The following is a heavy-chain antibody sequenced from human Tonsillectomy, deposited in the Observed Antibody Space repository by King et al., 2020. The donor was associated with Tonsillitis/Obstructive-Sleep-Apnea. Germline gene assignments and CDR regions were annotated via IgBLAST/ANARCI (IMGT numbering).Heavy chain of an antibody. CDR3: ARRGLGAFDI. V-gene: IGHV4-59*01. Sequence: QLQESGPGLVKPSETLSLTCTVSGGSISSYYWSWIRQPPGKGLEWMGDIYYSGSTNYNPSLKSRVTILVDTSKNPFSLKLSSVTAADTAVYYCARRGLGAFDIWGQGTMVTVSS. CDR2: IYYSGST. CDR1: GGSISSYY. J-gene: IGHJ3*02. D-gene: IGHD3-16*01.